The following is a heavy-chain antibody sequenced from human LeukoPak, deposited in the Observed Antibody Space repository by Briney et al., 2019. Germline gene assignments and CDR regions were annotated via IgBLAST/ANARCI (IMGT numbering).Heavy chain of an antibody. Sequence: GGSLRLSCAASGFTFSSYGMHWVRQAPGRGLEWVAVISYDGSNKYYADSVKGRFTISRDNSKNTLYLQMNSLRAEDTAVYYCARGQRRITMASLGYFDYWGQGTLVTVSS. J-gene: IGHJ4*02. CDR2: ISYDGSNK. V-gene: IGHV3-30*03. CDR3: ARGQRRITMASLGYFDY. CDR1: GFTFSSYG. D-gene: IGHD3-10*01.